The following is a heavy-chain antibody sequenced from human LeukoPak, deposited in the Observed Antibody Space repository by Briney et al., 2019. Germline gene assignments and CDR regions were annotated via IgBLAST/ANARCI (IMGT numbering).Heavy chain of an antibody. CDR3: AREVWGPEY. CDR2: IKQDGSDK. CDR1: GFTFTKYW. J-gene: IGHJ4*02. Sequence: GDSLRLSCAASGFTFTKYWMTWVRQAPGKGLEWVGNIKQDGSDKNYMDSVKGRFTISRDNTKNSVYLQMSSLRAEDTAVCYCAREVWGPEYWGQGTLVTVSS. D-gene: IGHD1-14*01. V-gene: IGHV3-7*01.